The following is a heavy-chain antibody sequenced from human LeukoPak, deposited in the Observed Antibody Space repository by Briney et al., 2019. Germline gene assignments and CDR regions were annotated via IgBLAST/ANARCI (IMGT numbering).Heavy chain of an antibody. CDR2: ISAYNGNT. CDR1: VYTLTSYV. V-gene: IGHV1-18*01. Sequence: ASVNVSCQGSVYTLTSYVISWVRPAPGQGLEWMGWISAYNGNTNYEQKLQGRVTMTTHTSRSIAYMELRSLRSDDTAVYYCARDGPFSHWGQGTLVTVSS. D-gene: IGHD3-3*02. J-gene: IGHJ4*02. CDR3: ARDGPFSH.